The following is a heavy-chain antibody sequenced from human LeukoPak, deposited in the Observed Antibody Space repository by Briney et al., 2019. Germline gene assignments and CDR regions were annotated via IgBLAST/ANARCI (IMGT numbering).Heavy chain of an antibody. D-gene: IGHD3-16*01. CDR1: GGXISSYY. Sequence: SETLSLTCTVSGGXISSYYWSWIRQPPGKGLEWIGYIYYSGRTKYNPSLKGRVTVSVDTSKNQFSLKLSSVTAADTAVYYCARHIDDLGYFQHWGQGTLVTVSS. CDR3: ARHIDDLGYFQH. V-gene: IGHV4-59*08. J-gene: IGHJ1*01. CDR2: IYYSGRT.